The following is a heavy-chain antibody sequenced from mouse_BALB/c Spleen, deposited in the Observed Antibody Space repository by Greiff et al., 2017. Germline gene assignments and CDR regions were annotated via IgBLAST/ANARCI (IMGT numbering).Heavy chain of an antibody. CDR3: ARESPNWGFAY. Sequence: VMLVESGPGLVAPSQSLSITCTVSGFSLTSYGVHWVRQPPGKGLEWLGVIWAGGSTNYNSALMSRLSISKDNSKSQVFLKMNSLQTDDTAMYYCARESPNWGFAYWGQGTLVTVSA. CDR1: GFSLTSYG. V-gene: IGHV2-9*02. D-gene: IGHD4-1*01. CDR2: IWAGGST. J-gene: IGHJ3*01.